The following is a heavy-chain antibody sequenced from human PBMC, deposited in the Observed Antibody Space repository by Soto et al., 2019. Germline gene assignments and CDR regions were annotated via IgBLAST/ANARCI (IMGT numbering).Heavy chain of an antibody. CDR3: ARGYCSGGSCYSYYYYYMDV. CDR1: GGTFSSYA. V-gene: IGHV1-69*10. CDR2: IIPIFGIA. Sequence: ASVKVSCKASGGTFSSYAISWVRQAPGQGLEWMGGIIPIFGIANYAQKFQGRVTITADKFTSTAYMELSSLRSEDTAVYYCARGYCSGGSCYSYYYYYMDVWGKGTTVTVSS. J-gene: IGHJ6*03. D-gene: IGHD2-15*01.